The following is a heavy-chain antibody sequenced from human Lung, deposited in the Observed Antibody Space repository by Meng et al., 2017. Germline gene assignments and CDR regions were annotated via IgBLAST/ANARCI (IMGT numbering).Heavy chain of an antibody. V-gene: IGHV4-34*01. CDR2: INHSGST. D-gene: IGHD4-11*01. CDR1: GGSFSDYY. Sequence: QAQLHLRGAGLLNPSVTLPLTGVVSGGSFSDYYWSWIRQPPGKGLEWIGEINHSGSTNYNPSLESRATISVDTSQNNLSLKLSSVTAADSAVYYCARGPTTMAHDFDYWGQGTLVTVSS. CDR3: ARGPTTMAHDFDY. J-gene: IGHJ4*02.